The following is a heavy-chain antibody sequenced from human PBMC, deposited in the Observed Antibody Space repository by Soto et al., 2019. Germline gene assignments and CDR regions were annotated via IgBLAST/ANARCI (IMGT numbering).Heavy chain of an antibody. CDR2: IIPIFGTA. CDR3: ARADYGDHGLDYYYYGMDV. Sequence: QVQLVQSGAEVKKPGSSVKVSCKASGGTFSSYAISWVRQAPGQGLEWMGGIIPIFGTANYAQKFQGRVTITADEYTSTAYMELSSLRSEDTAVYYCARADYGDHGLDYYYYGMDVWGQGTTVTVSS. V-gene: IGHV1-69*01. D-gene: IGHD4-17*01. CDR1: GGTFSSYA. J-gene: IGHJ6*02.